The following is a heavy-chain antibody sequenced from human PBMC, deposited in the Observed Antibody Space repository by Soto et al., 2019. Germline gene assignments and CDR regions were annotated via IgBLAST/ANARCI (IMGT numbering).Heavy chain of an antibody. CDR2: INHSGST. J-gene: IGHJ4*02. CDR3: AREVSLSIDY. V-gene: IGHV4-34*01. CDR1: GGSFRGYY. Sequence: QVQLQQWGAGLLKPSETLSLTCAVYGGSFRGYYWSWIHQPPGKGLEWIGEINHSGSTNYNPSLKSRVTISVDTSKNQFSLKLSSVTAADTAVYYCAREVSLSIDYWGQGILVTVSS.